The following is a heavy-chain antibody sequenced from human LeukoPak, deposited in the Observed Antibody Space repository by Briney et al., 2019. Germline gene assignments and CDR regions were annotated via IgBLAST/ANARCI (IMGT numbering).Heavy chain of an antibody. J-gene: IGHJ6*03. D-gene: IGHD2-21*01. CDR2: ISGSGGST. Sequence: PGGSLRLSCAASGFTFSSYAMSWVRQAPGKGLEWVSAISGSGGSTYYADSVKGRFTISRDNAKNSLYLQMNSLRAEDTALYYCARVVRLAYCGGDCYDGYYYMDVWGKGTTVTVSS. CDR1: GFTFSSYA. V-gene: IGHV3-23*01. CDR3: ARVVRLAYCGGDCYDGYYYMDV.